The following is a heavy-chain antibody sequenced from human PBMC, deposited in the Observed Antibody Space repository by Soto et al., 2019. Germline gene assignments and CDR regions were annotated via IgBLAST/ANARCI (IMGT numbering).Heavy chain of an antibody. CDR3: AKLLLWFGEYPKALDY. CDR1: GFTFSSYG. D-gene: IGHD3-10*01. CDR2: ISYDGSNK. J-gene: IGHJ4*02. Sequence: PGGSLRLSCAASGFTFSSYGMHWVRQAPGKGLEWVAVISYDGSNKYYADSVKGRFTISRDNSKNTLYLQMNSLRAEDTAVYYCAKLLLWFGEYPKALDYWGQGTLVTVSS. V-gene: IGHV3-30*18.